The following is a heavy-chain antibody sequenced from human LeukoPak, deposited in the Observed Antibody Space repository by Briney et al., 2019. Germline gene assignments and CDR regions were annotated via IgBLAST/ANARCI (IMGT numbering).Heavy chain of an antibody. J-gene: IGHJ4*02. CDR1: GFTFSSYS. V-gene: IGHV3-21*04. CDR2: ISSSSSYI. D-gene: IGHD3-16*01. CDR3: AKTGNLYWGGSAGDFDY. Sequence: PGGSLRLSCAASGFTFSSYSMNWVRQAPGKGLEWVPSISSSSSYIYYADSVKGRFTISRDNAKNTLYLQMNSLRAEDTAVYYCAKTGNLYWGGSAGDFDYWGQGTLVTVSS.